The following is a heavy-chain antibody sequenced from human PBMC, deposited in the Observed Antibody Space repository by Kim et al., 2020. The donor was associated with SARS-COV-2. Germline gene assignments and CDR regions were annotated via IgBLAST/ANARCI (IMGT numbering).Heavy chain of an antibody. CDR1: GLAFSSYA. Sequence: GGSLRLSCVASGLAFSSYAMSWVRQAPGKGLEWVSAVSGSGGSTYYADSVKGRFTVSRDNSKNTLYLQMNSLRAEDTAVYFCAKDRQTKYCGSTSCYPYYFDSWGQGTLVTVSS. CDR3: AKDRQTKYCGSTSCYPYYFDS. D-gene: IGHD2-2*01. CDR2: VSGSGGST. V-gene: IGHV3-23*01. J-gene: IGHJ4*02.